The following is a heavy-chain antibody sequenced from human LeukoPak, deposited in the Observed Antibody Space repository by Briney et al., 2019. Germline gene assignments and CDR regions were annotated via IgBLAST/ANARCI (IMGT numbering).Heavy chain of an antibody. CDR3: ASTNPWNYYDSSGYSAVY. CDR2: IYYSGST. Sequence: SETLSLTCTVSGGSISSYYWSWIRQPPGKGLEWIGYIYYSGSTNYNPSLKSRVTISVDTSKNQFSLKLSSVTAADTAVYYCASTNPWNYYDSSGYSAVYWGQGTLVTVSS. D-gene: IGHD3-22*01. CDR1: GGSISSYY. J-gene: IGHJ4*02. V-gene: IGHV4-59*01.